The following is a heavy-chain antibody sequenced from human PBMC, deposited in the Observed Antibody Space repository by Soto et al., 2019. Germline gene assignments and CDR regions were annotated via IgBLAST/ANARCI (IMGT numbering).Heavy chain of an antibody. D-gene: IGHD3-10*01. V-gene: IGHV4-4*02. Sequence: PSETLSLTCAVSGGSISSSNWWRWVRQPPGKGLEWIGEIYHSGSTNYNPSLKSRVTISVDKSKNQFSLKLSSVTAADTAVYYCARDQVTMVRGVIYYYYGMDVWGQGTTVTVSS. CDR3: ARDQVTMVRGVIYYYYGMDV. CDR1: GGSISSSNW. J-gene: IGHJ6*02. CDR2: IYHSGST.